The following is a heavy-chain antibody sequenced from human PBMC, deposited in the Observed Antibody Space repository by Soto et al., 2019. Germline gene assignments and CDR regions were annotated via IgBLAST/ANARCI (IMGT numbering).Heavy chain of an antibody. CDR2: IDPSDSQT. V-gene: IGHV5-10-1*01. CDR1: GYSFAGYW. D-gene: IGHD3-22*01. Sequence: GESLKISCKGSGYSFAGYWITWVRQKPGKGLEWMGRIDPSDSQTYYSPSFRGHVTISVTKSITTVFLQWSSLRASDTAMYYCARQIYDSDTGPNFQYYFDSWGQGTPVTVSS. CDR3: ARQIYDSDTGPNFQYYFDS. J-gene: IGHJ4*02.